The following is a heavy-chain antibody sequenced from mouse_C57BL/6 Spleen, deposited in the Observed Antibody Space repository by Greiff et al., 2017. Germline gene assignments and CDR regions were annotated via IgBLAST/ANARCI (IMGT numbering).Heavy chain of an antibody. CDR3: ARHEDLYYGSSYLYYFDY. CDR1: GYTFTEYT. J-gene: IGHJ2*01. V-gene: IGHV1-62-2*01. Sequence: VKLMESGAELVKPGASVKLSCKASGYTFTEYTIHWVKQRSGQGLEWIGWFYPGSGSIKYNEKFKDKATLTADKSSSTVYMELSRLTSEDSAVYFCARHEDLYYGSSYLYYFDYWGQGTTLTVSS. CDR2: FYPGSGSI. D-gene: IGHD1-1*01.